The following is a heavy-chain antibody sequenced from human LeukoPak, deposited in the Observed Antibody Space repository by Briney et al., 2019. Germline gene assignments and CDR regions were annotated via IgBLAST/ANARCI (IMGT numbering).Heavy chain of an antibody. CDR2: IYYSGST. J-gene: IGHJ4*02. CDR3: ARGPPSITIFGVVITNYFDY. D-gene: IGHD3-3*01. Sequence: SETLSLTCTVSGGSISSSSYYWGWIRQPPGKGLEWIGSIYYSGSTYYNPSLKSRVTISVETSKNQFSLKLSSVTAADTAVYYCARGPPSITIFGVVITNYFDYWGQGTLVTVSS. CDR1: GGSISSSSYY. V-gene: IGHV4-39*07.